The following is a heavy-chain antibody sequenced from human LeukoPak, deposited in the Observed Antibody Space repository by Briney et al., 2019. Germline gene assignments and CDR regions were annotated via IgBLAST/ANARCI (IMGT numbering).Heavy chain of an antibody. CDR2: ISYDGSNK. D-gene: IGHD6-13*01. CDR1: GFTFSSYA. J-gene: IGHJ4*02. Sequence: GGSLRLSCAASGFTFSSYAMHWVRQAPGKGLEWVAVISYDGSNKYYADSVKGRFTISRDNSKNTLYLQMNSLKVEDTAVYYCARGGYTSSWEPPGGYWGQGTLVTVSS. V-gene: IGHV3-30-3*01. CDR3: ARGGYTSSWEPPGGY.